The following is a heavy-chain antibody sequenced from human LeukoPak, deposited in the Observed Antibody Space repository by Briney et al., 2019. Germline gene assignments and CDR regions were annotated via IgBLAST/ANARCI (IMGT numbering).Heavy chain of an antibody. Sequence: PSETLSLTCTVSGGTINSNHWNWIRPPAGKGRGRIGRIYTNGSTNYNSHRKIRITLSLDRSKTQFSLKLSAVTAADTAVYYGATVGAWNAFDIWGQGTMVTVSS. CDR1: GGTINSNH. CDR2: IYTNGST. J-gene: IGHJ3*02. CDR3: ATVGAWNAFDI. D-gene: IGHD3-16*01. V-gene: IGHV4-4*07.